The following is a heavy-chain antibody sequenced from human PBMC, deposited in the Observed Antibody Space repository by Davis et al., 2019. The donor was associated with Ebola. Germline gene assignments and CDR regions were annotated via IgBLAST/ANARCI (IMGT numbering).Heavy chain of an antibody. Sequence: ASVKVSCKASGYSFTNYGISWVRQAPGQGLEWMGWISTYKSNIKYAQKFQDRVTMTTDTSTSTAYMELKSLRSDDTAVYYCAREERGEVVVIDYWGQGTLVTVSS. CDR2: ISTYKSNI. CDR3: AREERGEVVVIDY. D-gene: IGHD2-15*01. V-gene: IGHV1-18*01. J-gene: IGHJ4*02. CDR1: GYSFTNYG.